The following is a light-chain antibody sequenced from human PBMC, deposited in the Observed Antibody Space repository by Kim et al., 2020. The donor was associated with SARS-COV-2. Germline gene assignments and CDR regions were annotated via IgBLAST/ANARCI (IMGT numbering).Light chain of an antibody. CDR3: QQYASSPWT. V-gene: IGKV3-20*01. J-gene: IGKJ1*01. Sequence: PGERATLSCRASQSVRSSYFAWYQQKPGQAPRLLIYASSSRATGIPDRFSGSGSATDFTLTISRLEPEDFAVYYSQQYASSPWTFGQGTKV. CDR2: ASS. CDR1: QSVRSSY.